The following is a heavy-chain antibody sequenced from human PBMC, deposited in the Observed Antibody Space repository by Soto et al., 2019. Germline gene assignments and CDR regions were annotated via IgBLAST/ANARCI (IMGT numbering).Heavy chain of an antibody. CDR1: GGSISSYY. D-gene: IGHD3-22*01. Sequence: KSSETLSLTCTVSGGSISSYYWSWIRQPPGKGLEWIGYIYYSGSTNYNPSLKSRVTISVDTSKNQFSLKLSSVTAADTAVYYCARASYYYDSSGYYVLFDYWGQGTLVTVSS. CDR2: IYYSGST. V-gene: IGHV4-59*01. J-gene: IGHJ4*02. CDR3: ARASYYYDSSGYYVLFDY.